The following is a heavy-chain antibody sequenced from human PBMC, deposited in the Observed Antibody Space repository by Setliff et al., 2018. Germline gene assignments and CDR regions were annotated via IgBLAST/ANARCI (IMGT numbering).Heavy chain of an antibody. V-gene: IGHV3-48*01. Sequence: GGSLRLSCAASGFTFSSYSMNWVRQAPGKGLEWVSYISSSSSTIYYADSVKGRFTISRDNAKNSLYLQMNSLRAEDTAVYYCARESANYYYYMDVWGKGTTVTVSS. CDR1: GFTFSSYS. CDR2: ISSSSSTI. J-gene: IGHJ6*03. CDR3: ARESANYYYYMDV.